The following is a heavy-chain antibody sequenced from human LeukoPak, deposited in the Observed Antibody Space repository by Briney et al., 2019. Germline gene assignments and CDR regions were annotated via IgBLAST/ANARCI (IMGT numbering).Heavy chain of an antibody. J-gene: IGHJ4*02. CDR2: IRSKDHNYAT. CDR3: ARLAVSNVGTTVFDY. CDR1: GFTFSLSA. Sequence: QPGGSQELSCAASGFTFSLSAVHWARQASGEGLEWVGRIRSKDHNYATTYVASVKGRFTISRDDSKNTSYLQINSLKTEDTAVYYCARLAVSNVGTTVFDYWGQGTLVTVS. D-gene: IGHD1-14*01. V-gene: IGHV3-73*01.